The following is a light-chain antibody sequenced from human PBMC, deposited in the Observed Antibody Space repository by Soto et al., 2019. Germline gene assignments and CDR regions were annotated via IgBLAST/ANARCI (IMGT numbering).Light chain of an antibody. Sequence: EIVLTQSPATLSLSPGERATLSCRASQSVSSYLAWYQQKPGQAPRLLIYDASNRATGIPARFSGSGYETDLTLTISSLEPEYFAVSYCQQRSNWLTFGGGTKLEIK. CDR2: DAS. CDR3: QQRSNWLT. J-gene: IGKJ4*01. CDR1: QSVSSY. V-gene: IGKV3-11*01.